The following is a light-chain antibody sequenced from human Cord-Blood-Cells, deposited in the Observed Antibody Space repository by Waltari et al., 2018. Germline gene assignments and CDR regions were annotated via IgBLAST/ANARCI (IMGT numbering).Light chain of an antibody. CDR1: SGSIASNH. CDR3: QSYDSSNRV. Sequence: NFMLTQPHSVSESPGKTVTISCTRSSGSIASNHVQWYQPRPGSAPTTVIYEDHQRPSGVPDRFSGSIDSSSNSASLTISGLKTEDEADYYCQSYDSSNRVFGGGTKLTVL. J-gene: IGLJ3*02. CDR2: EDH. V-gene: IGLV6-57*03.